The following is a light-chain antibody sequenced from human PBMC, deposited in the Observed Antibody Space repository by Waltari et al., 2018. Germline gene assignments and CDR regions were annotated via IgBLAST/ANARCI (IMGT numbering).Light chain of an antibody. J-gene: IGKJ4*01. CDR3: QQRYSWPLT. V-gene: IGKV3-11*01. CDR2: VAS. Sequence: EIVLTQSPATLSLSPGERATLSCRASQSVRSYLAWYQQKPGQAPRLLIYVASKRATGIPARFSGSGSGTDFTLTISSLEPEDFAVYYCQQRYSWPLTFGGGIKVEIK. CDR1: QSVRSY.